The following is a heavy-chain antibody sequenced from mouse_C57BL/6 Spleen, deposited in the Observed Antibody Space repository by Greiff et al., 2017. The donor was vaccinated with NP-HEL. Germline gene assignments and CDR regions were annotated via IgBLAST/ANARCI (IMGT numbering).Heavy chain of an antibody. CDR2: ISSGSSTI. D-gene: IGHD1-1*01. CDR3: ARRVITTVYWYFDV. Sequence: EVKLVESGGGLVKPGGSLKLSCAASGFTFSDYGMHWVRQAPEKGLEWVAYISSGSSTIYYADTVKGRFTISRDNAKNTLFLQMTSLRSEDTAMYYCARRVITTVYWYFDVWGTGTTVTVSS. V-gene: IGHV5-17*01. CDR1: GFTFSDYG. J-gene: IGHJ1*03.